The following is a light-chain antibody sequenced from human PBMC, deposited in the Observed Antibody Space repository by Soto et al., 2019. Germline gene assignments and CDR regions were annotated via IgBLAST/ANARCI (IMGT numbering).Light chain of an antibody. CDR3: SSYTSSSTRVV. CDR2: EVS. CDR1: SSDVGGYNY. J-gene: IGLJ2*01. V-gene: IGLV2-14*01. Sequence: QSALTQPASVSGSPGQSITISCTGTSSDVGGYNYVSWYQQHPGKAPKLMIYEVSNRPSGVSNRFSGSKSGNTASLTISGLQAEDEADYYCSSYTSSSTRVVFGGGTQLTGL.